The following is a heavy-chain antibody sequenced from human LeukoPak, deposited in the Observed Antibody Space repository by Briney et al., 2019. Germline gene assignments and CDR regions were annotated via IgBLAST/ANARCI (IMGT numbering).Heavy chain of an antibody. CDR1: GFTFSSYA. Sequence: GRSLRLSCAASGFTFSSYAMHWVRQAPGKGLEWVAVISYDGSNKYYADSVKGRFTISRDNSKNTLYLQMNSLRAEDTAVYYCARLSITMVRGVIPNWFDPWGQGTLVTVSS. J-gene: IGHJ5*02. CDR2: ISYDGSNK. V-gene: IGHV3-30*04. D-gene: IGHD3-10*01. CDR3: ARLSITMVRGVIPNWFDP.